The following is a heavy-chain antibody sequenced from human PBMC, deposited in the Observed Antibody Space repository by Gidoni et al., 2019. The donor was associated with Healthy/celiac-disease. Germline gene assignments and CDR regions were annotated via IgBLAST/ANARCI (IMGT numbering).Heavy chain of an antibody. CDR2: ISGSGGST. V-gene: IGHV3-23*01. CDR3: AKDKGAMATIGDFDY. J-gene: IGHJ4*02. D-gene: IGHD5-12*01. CDR1: GFTFSSDA. Sequence: VQLLESGGGLGQPGGSFRPSWPASGFTFSSDAMSWVRQAPGKGLEWVSAISGSGGSTYYADSVKGRFTISRDNSKNTLYLQMNSLRAEDTAVYYCAKDKGAMATIGDFDYWGQGTLVTVSS.